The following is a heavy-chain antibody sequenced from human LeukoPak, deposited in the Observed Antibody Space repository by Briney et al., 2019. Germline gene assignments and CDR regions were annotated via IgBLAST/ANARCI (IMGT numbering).Heavy chain of an antibody. CDR2: IFYSGST. Sequence: SETLSLTCTVSGGSISTSNYYWGWIRQPPGKGLEWIGNIFYSGSTNYNPSLKSRVTISVDTSKNQFSLKLSSVTAADTAVYYCARNLEDYVWGSYRYSRGFDYWGQGTLVTVSS. CDR1: GGSISTSNYY. V-gene: IGHV4-39*01. D-gene: IGHD3-16*02. CDR3: ARNLEDYVWGSYRYSRGFDY. J-gene: IGHJ4*02.